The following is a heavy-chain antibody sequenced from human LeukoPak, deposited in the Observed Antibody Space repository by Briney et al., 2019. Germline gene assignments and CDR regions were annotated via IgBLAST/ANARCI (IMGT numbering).Heavy chain of an antibody. CDR2: ISGSGSNT. J-gene: IGHJ4*02. CDR1: GFTFSSYA. Sequence: GGSLRLSCAASGFTFSSYAMSWVRQAPGKGLEWVSVISGSGSNTYYADSVKGRFSISRDNSKNTLYLQMNNLGAEDTAVYYCAREASILDYWGQGALVTVSS. CDR3: AREASILDY. V-gene: IGHV3-23*01.